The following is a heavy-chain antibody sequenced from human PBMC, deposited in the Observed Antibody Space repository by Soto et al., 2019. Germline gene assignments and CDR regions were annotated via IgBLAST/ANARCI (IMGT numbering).Heavy chain of an antibody. CDR3: TRGLPFDY. D-gene: IGHD3-16*01. CDR2: FDPEGGEA. CDR1: GHTLTELS. Sequence: ASVQVSCKISGHTLTELSSHWVRQAPGKGLEWMGGFDPEGGEAIYAQKWHGRVTVTEDTVTDTAYMELSGLNSDDTAVYYCTRGLPFDYWGQGTLVTVSS. J-gene: IGHJ4*02. V-gene: IGHV1-24*01.